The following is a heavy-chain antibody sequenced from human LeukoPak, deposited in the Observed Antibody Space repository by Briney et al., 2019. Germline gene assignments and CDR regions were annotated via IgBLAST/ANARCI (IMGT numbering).Heavy chain of an antibody. D-gene: IGHD3-10*01. CDR2: IKQDGNEK. CDR3: ARIRFGESYAPKSYYYYYMDV. CDR1: GFTFRTYW. V-gene: IGHV3-7*01. Sequence: GGSLRLSCAASGFTFRTYWMSWVRQAPGKGLEWVANIKQDGNEKYYVDSVKGRFTISRDNAKNSLDLQMNRLRVEDTAVYYCARIRFGESYAPKSYYYYYMDVWGIGTTVTISS. J-gene: IGHJ6*03.